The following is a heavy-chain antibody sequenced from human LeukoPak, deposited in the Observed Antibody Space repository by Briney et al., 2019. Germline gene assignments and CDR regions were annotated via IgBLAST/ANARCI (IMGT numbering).Heavy chain of an antibody. D-gene: IGHD6-13*01. CDR3: ARDRAAVAAADY. J-gene: IGHJ4*02. CDR1: GGSFSSSSYY. CDR2: IYYSGST. Sequence: SETLSLTCTASGGSFSSSSYYWGWIRQPPGKGREWIGSIYYSGSTYYNPFLKSRVTISVDTSKTQFSLKLSSVTAADTAVYYCARDRAAVAAADYWGQGTLVTVSS. V-gene: IGHV4-39*07.